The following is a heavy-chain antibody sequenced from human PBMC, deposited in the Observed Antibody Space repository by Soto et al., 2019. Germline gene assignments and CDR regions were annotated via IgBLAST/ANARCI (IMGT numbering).Heavy chain of an antibody. J-gene: IGHJ4*02. Sequence: ASVKVSCKASGYTFTSYYMHWVRQAPGQGLEWMGIINPSGGSTSYAQKFQGRVTMTRDTSTSTVYMELSSLRSEDTAGDYCAARTYYYDSSGPPPFDYWGQGTLVTVSS. CDR3: AARTYYYDSSGPPPFDY. CDR1: GYTFTSYY. V-gene: IGHV1-46*01. D-gene: IGHD3-22*01. CDR2: INPSGGST.